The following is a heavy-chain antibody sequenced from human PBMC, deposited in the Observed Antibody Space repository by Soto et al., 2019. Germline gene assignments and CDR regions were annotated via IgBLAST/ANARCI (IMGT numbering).Heavy chain of an antibody. CDR3: ARALYCSGGSCFDY. V-gene: IGHV4-59*01. CDR2: IYYSGST. J-gene: IGHJ4*02. Sequence: PSETLSLTCTVSGGSISSYYWSWIRQPPGKGLEWIGYIYYSGSTNYNPSLKSRVTISVDTSKNQFSLKLSSVTAADTAVYYCARALYCSGGSCFDYWGQGTLVTVSS. CDR1: GGSISSYY. D-gene: IGHD2-15*01.